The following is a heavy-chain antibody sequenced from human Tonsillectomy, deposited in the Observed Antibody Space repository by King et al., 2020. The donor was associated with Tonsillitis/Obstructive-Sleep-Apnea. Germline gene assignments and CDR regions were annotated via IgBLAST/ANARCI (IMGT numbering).Heavy chain of an antibody. J-gene: IGHJ5*02. CDR2: IRSSSSTI. CDR3: ARDRSITIFGVVILNWFDP. Sequence: VQLVESGGGLVQPGGSLRLSCAASGFTFSIYSMNWVRPAPGKGVEWVSYIRSSSSTIYYAYSVKGRFTISRDNAKNSLYLQMNSLRDEDTAVYYCARDRSITIFGVVILNWFDPWGQGTLVTVSS. CDR1: GFTFSIYS. V-gene: IGHV3-48*02. D-gene: IGHD3-3*01.